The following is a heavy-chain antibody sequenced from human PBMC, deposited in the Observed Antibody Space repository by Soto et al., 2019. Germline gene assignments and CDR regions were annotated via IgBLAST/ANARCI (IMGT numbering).Heavy chain of an antibody. D-gene: IGHD3-3*01. Sequence: VQLVESGGGVVQPGRSLRLSCAASGFTFRSYGMQWVRQAPGKGLEWVANIKQDGSEKYYVDSVKGRFTISRDNAKNSLYLQMNSLRAEDTAVYYCARSPLGSWSGKFDYWGQGTLVTVSS. J-gene: IGHJ4*02. CDR1: GFTFRSYG. CDR2: IKQDGSEK. CDR3: ARSPLGSWSGKFDY. V-gene: IGHV3-7*01.